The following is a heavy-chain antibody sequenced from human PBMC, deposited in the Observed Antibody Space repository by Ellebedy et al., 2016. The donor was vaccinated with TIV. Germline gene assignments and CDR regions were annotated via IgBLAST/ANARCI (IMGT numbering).Heavy chain of an antibody. Sequence: GESLKISXAASGFTFSSYAMHWVRQAPGKGLEWVAVISYDGSNKYYADSVKGRFTISRDNSKNTLYLQMNSLRAEDTAVFYCATLRTSGWQSTWFDPWGQGTLVTVSS. CDR2: ISYDGSNK. D-gene: IGHD6-19*01. CDR1: GFTFSSYA. V-gene: IGHV3-30-3*01. CDR3: ATLRTSGWQSTWFDP. J-gene: IGHJ5*02.